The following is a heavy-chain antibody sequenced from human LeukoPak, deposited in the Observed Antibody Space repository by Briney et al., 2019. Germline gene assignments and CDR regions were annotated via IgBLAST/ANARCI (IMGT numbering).Heavy chain of an antibody. Sequence: ASVKVSCKASGGTFSSYAISWVGQAPGQGREGMGGIIPIFGTANYAQKFQGRVTITADESTSTAYMELSSLRSEDTAVYYCARGNWNYSSAAFDIWGQGTMVTVSS. D-gene: IGHD1-7*01. V-gene: IGHV1-69*13. CDR3: ARGNWNYSSAAFDI. CDR1: GGTFSSYA. CDR2: IIPIFGTA. J-gene: IGHJ3*02.